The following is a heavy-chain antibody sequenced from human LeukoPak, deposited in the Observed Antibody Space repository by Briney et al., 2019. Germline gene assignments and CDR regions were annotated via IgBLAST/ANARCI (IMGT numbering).Heavy chain of an antibody. Sequence: GGSLRLSCAASGFTFSSYWMHWVRQAPGKGLVWVSRINSDGSSTSYADSVKGRFTISRDNAKNSLYLQMNSLRAGDTAVYYCARVGYSSSWAAGDYWYFDLWGRGTLVTVSS. CDR3: ARVGYSSSWAAGDYWYFDL. CDR1: GFTFSSYW. D-gene: IGHD6-13*01. V-gene: IGHV3-74*01. J-gene: IGHJ2*01. CDR2: INSDGSST.